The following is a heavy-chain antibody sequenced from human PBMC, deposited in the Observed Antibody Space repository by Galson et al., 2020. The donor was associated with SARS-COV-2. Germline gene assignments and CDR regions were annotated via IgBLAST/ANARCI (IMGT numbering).Heavy chain of an antibody. J-gene: IGHJ6*02. V-gene: IGHV1-18*01. CDR1: GYTFTSYG. D-gene: IGHD6-13*01. CDR2: ISAYNGNT. Sequence: ASVKVSCKASGYTFTSYGIRWVRQAPGQGLEWMGWISAYNGNTNYAQKLQGRVTMTTDTSTSTAYMELRSLRSDDTAVYYCARLNLMYSSSWNPYDCYGMGVWGQGTTVTVSS. CDR3: ARLNLMYSSSWNPYDCYGMGV.